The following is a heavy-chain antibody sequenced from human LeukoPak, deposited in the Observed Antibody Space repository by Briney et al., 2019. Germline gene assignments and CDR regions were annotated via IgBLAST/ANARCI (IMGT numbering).Heavy chain of an antibody. CDR3: AKVVMITFGGVKILDY. J-gene: IGHJ4*02. CDR1: SSYY. D-gene: IGHD3-16*01. V-gene: IGHV3-23*01. CDR2: ISGSGGST. Sequence: SSYYWGWIRQPPGKGLEWVSAISGSGGSTDYADSVKGRFTISRDKSKNTLYLQMNSLRAEDTAVYYSAKVVMITFGGVKILDYWGQGTLVTVSS.